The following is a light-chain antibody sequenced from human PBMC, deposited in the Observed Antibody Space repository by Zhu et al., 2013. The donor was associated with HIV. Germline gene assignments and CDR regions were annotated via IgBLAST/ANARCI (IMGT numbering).Light chain of an antibody. Sequence: SYVLTQPPSVSVAPGKTARITCGGNNIGRKSVHWYQQKPGQAPVLVIYDDSDRPLGIPERFSGSNSGNTATLTISRVEAGDEADYYCQVWDSSSDPYVFGTGTKVTVL. V-gene: IGLV3-21*04. CDR1: NIGRKS. CDR2: DDS. CDR3: QVWDSSSDPYV. J-gene: IGLJ1*01.